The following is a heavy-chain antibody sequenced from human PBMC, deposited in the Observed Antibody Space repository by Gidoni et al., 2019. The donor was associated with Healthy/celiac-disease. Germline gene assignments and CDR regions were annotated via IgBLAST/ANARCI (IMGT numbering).Heavy chain of an antibody. CDR1: GGSFSGYY. CDR3: AKGRRIAAAGTFYRYYYYYMDV. J-gene: IGHJ6*03. V-gene: IGHV4-34*12. Sequence: VQLQQWGAGLLKPSETLSLTCAVYGGSFSGYYWSWIRQPPGKGLEWIGEIIHSGSTNYNPSLKSRVTISVDTTKNQFSLKLSSVTAADTAVYYCAKGRRIAAAGTFYRYYYYYMDVWGKGTTVTVSS. CDR2: IIHSGST. D-gene: IGHD6-13*01.